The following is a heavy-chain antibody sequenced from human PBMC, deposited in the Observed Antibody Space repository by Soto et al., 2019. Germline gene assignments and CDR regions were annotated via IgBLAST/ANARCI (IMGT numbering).Heavy chain of an antibody. CDR1: GSTLSSYA. V-gene: IGHV3-23*01. Sequence: EVQLLESGGGLVQPGESLRLSCAASGSTLSSYAMSWVRQAPGKGLEWVSGIRGGGVSTYYADSVKGRFTISRDNSKYTVYLPMTRLRAEDTAVDYCAKDSADCSGAVCYSSFSFSGMDFWGKGTTVTVSS. CDR2: IRGGGVST. J-gene: IGHJ6*04. CDR3: AKDSADCSGAVCYSSFSFSGMDF. D-gene: IGHD2-15*01.